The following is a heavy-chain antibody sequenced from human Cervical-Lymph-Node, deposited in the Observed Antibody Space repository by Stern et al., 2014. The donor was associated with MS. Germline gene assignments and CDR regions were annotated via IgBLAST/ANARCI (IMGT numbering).Heavy chain of an antibody. J-gene: IGHJ6*02. V-gene: IGHV1-2*02. CDR3: ARERHSMDV. CDR2: IDPNSGGT. CDR1: GYSFTAYY. Sequence: QMQLAQSGAEVKKPGASVKVSCKASGYSFTAYYMHWVRQAPGQGLEWMGWIDPNSGGTKSAQNFQGRVTMTRDTSISTFYMELSGLTSDDTAVFYCARERHSMDVWGQGTTVTVSS.